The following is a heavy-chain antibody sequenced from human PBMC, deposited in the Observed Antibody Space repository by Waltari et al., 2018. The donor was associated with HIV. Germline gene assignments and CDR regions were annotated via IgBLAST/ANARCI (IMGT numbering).Heavy chain of an antibody. V-gene: IGHV3-23*01. D-gene: IGHD5-18*01. J-gene: IGHJ4*02. CDR3: AKTKGYDYGFYFDS. CDR1: GFVFNTFA. Sequence: EVQLSESGGGLVQPGGSLTLSCLASGFVFNTFAMNWVRPAPGKGLEWVSGIGGSGTKTFYADSVKGRFTISRDSSKNTLYLQMNSLRAEDTAVYYCAKTKGYDYGFYFDSWGQGTLVSVSS. CDR2: IGGSGTKT.